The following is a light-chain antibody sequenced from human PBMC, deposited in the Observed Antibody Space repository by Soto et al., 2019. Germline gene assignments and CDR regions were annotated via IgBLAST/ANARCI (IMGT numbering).Light chain of an antibody. CDR3: QLRTNWLT. Sequence: EIVLTQSPATLSLSPGERVTLSCRASQNVSTYLAWYQQKPGQAPRLLIYDASDRATGIPARFSGSGSGTDFTLTINSPEPEDSAVYYCQLRTNWLTFGPGTKVDIK. CDR1: QNVSTY. J-gene: IGKJ3*01. CDR2: DAS. V-gene: IGKV3-11*01.